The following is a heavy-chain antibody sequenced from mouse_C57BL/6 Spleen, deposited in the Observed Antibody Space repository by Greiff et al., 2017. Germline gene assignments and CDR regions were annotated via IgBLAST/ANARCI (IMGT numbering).Heavy chain of an antibody. D-gene: IGHD1-1*02. CDR3: ARSGGTGFAY. Sequence: VHLVESGAELVKPGASVKISCKASGYAFSSYWMNWVKQRPGKGLEWIGQIYPGDGDTNYNGKFKGKAYMQLSSLTSEDSAVYFCARSGGTGFAYWGQGTLVTVSA. V-gene: IGHV1-80*01. CDR1: GYAFSSYW. CDR2: IYPGDGDT. J-gene: IGHJ3*01.